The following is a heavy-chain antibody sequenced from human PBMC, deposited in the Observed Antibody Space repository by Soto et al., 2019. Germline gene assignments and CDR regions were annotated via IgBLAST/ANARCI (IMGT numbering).Heavy chain of an antibody. D-gene: IGHD3-22*01. CDR3: ARDESYYYDSSGYYAGYFDY. CDR2: ISSSSSYI. Sequence: GGSLRLSCAASGFTFSSYSMNWVRQAPGKGLEWVSSISSSSSYIYYADSVKGRFTISRDNAKNSLYLQMNSLRAEDTAVYYCARDESYYYDSSGYYAGYFDYWGQGTLVTVSS. J-gene: IGHJ4*02. CDR1: GFTFSSYS. V-gene: IGHV3-21*01.